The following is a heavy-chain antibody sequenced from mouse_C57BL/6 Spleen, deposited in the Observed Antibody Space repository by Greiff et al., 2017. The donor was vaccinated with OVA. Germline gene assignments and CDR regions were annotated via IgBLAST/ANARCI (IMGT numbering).Heavy chain of an antibody. Sequence: QVQLQQPGAELVKPGASVKLSCKASGYTFTSYWMHWVKQRPGQGLEWIGMFHPNSGSTNYNEKFKSKATLTVDKSSSTAYMQLSSLTSEDSAVYYCASPHYYGFDYWGQGTTLTVSS. CDR3: ASPHYYGFDY. D-gene: IGHD1-1*01. CDR2: FHPNSGST. J-gene: IGHJ2*01. V-gene: IGHV1-64*01. CDR1: GYTFTSYW.